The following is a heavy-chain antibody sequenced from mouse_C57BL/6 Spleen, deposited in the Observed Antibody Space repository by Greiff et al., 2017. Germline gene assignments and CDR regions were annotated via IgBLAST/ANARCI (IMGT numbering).Heavy chain of an antibody. V-gene: IGHV1-66*01. D-gene: IGHD2-5*01. Sequence: QVQLKESGPELVKPGASVKISCKASGYSFTSYYIHWVKQRPGQGLEWIGWIYPGSGTTKYNEKFKGKATLTADTSSSTAYMQLSSLTSEDSAVYYGEGDSNYEDFDDWGQGTTLTVSS. CDR1: GYSFTSYY. CDR3: EGDSNYEDFDD. J-gene: IGHJ2*01. CDR2: IYPGSGTT.